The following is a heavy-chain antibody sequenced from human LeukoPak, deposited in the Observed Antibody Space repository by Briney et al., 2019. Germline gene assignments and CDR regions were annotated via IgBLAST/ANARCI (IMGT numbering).Heavy chain of an antibody. J-gene: IGHJ4*02. D-gene: IGHD1-26*01. V-gene: IGHV4-59*08. CDR1: GGSISNYY. Sequence: KPAETLSLTCTVSGGSISNYYWSWLRQPPGKGLEWIGFIYYSGSTHYNPSLKSRVTMSVDTSNNQFSLKLSSVTAADTAIYYCARHSGTYPHYFDYWGQGTLVTVSS. CDR3: ARHSGTYPHYFDY. CDR2: IYYSGST.